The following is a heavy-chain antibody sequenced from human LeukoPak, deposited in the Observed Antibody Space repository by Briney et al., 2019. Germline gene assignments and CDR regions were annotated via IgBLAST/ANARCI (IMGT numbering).Heavy chain of an antibody. V-gene: IGHV3-48*03. Sequence: GGSLRLSCAASGFTFNNFEMNWVRQTPGKGLEWVSYISTGGGAIHYADSVRGRFTISRDNAKNSLYLQMNSLRAEDTAVYYCARDKYFGSGGYYYYALDVWGRGTPVIVSS. CDR3: ARDKYFGSGGYYYYALDV. CDR2: ISTGGGAI. D-gene: IGHD3-10*01. J-gene: IGHJ6*02. CDR1: GFTFNNFE.